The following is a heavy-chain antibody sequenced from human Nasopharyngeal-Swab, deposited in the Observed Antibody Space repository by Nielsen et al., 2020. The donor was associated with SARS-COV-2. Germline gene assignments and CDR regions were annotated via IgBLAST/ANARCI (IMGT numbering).Heavy chain of an antibody. CDR1: GGSFSSYY. J-gene: IGHJ6*02. D-gene: IGHD3-3*01. CDR2: IYYSGST. V-gene: IGHV4-59*01. CDR3: ARASYYDFWSGYYRSDYYGMDV. Sequence: SETLSLTCAVYGGSFSSYYWSWIRQPPGKGLEWIGYIYYSGSTNYNPSLKSRVTISVDTSKNQFSLKLSSVTAADTAVYYCARASYYDFWSGYYRSDYYGMDVWGQGTTVTVSS.